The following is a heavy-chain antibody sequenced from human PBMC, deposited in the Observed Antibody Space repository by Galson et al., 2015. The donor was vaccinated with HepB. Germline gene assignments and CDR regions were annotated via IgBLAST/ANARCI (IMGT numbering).Heavy chain of an antibody. CDR2: IIPIFGTA. D-gene: IGHD6-19*01. V-gene: IGHV1-69*13. Sequence: SVKVSCKASGGTFSSYAISWVRQAPGQGLEWMGGIIPIFGTANHAQKFQGRVTITADESTSTAYMELSSLRSEDTAVYYCAGKYSSGWYYWFDPWGQGTLVTVSS. CDR3: AGKYSSGWYYWFDP. CDR1: GGTFSSYA. J-gene: IGHJ5*02.